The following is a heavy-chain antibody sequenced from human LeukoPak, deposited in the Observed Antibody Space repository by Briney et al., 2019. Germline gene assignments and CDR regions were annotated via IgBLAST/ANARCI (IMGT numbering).Heavy chain of an antibody. CDR3: ARAKGVYCSGGSCYSSPFDY. V-gene: IGHV3-30*04. CDR1: GFTFSSYA. D-gene: IGHD2-15*01. J-gene: IGHJ4*02. CDR2: ISYDGSKK. Sequence: GGSLRLSCAASGFTFSSYAMHWVRQAPGKGLEWVAVISYDGSKKYYADSVKGRFTISRDNSKNTLYLQMNSLRAEDTAVYYCARAKGVYCSGGSCYSSPFDYWGQGTLVTVSS.